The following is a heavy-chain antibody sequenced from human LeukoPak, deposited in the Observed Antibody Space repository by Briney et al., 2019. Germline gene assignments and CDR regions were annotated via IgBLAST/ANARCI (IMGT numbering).Heavy chain of an antibody. D-gene: IGHD4-17*01. J-gene: IGHJ4*02. CDR3: ARVDYRDYGFFDY. CDR1: GFTFSSYW. CDR2: IARDGSEK. Sequence: GGSLRLSCVASGFTFSSYWMSWVRQAPGKGLEWVANIARDGSEKKYVDSVKGRFTISRDNAKNSLYLQINSLRAEDTAVYYCARVDYRDYGFFDYWGQGILVTVSS. V-gene: IGHV3-7*01.